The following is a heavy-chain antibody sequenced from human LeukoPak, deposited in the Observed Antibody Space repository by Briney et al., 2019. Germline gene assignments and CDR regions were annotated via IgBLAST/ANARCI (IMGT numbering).Heavy chain of an antibody. V-gene: IGHV4-34*01. D-gene: IGHD6-13*01. Sequence: PSETLSLTCAVYGGSFSGYYWSWIRQPPGKGLEWIGEINHSGSTNYNPSLKSRVTISVDTSKNQFSLKLSSVTAADTAVYYCASRVAAAGTMGYYFDYWGQGTLVTVSS. CDR2: INHSGST. J-gene: IGHJ4*02. CDR1: GGSFSGYY. CDR3: ASRVAAAGTMGYYFDY.